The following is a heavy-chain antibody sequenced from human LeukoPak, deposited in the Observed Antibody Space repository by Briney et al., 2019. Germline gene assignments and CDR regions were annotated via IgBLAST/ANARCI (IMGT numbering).Heavy chain of an antibody. J-gene: IGHJ4*02. CDR1: GFTFSSYA. CDR2: ISSSSSYI. V-gene: IGHV3-21*01. D-gene: IGHD6-6*01. CDR3: ARDPAYSSSSEGY. Sequence: RPGGSLRLSCAASGFTFSSYAMSWVRQAPGKGLEWVSSISSSSSYIYYADSVKGRFTISRDNAKNSLYLQMNSLRAEDTAVYYCARDPAYSSSSEGYWGQGTLVTVSS.